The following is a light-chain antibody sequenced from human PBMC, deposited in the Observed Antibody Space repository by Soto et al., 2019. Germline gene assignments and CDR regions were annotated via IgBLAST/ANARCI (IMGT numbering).Light chain of an antibody. V-gene: IGLV2-8*01. CDR1: SSDVGGYNY. CDR3: SSYAGSSNV. Sequence: LTQPPSASGSPGQSVAISCTGTSSDVGGYNYVSWYQQHPGKAPKLMIYAVNKRPSGVPDRFSGSKSGNTASLTVSGLQAEDEADYYCSSYAGSSNVFGTGTKVTVL. CDR2: AVN. J-gene: IGLJ1*01.